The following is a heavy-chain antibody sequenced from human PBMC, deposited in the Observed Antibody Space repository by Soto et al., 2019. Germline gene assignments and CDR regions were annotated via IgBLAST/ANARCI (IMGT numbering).Heavy chain of an antibody. CDR1: GYTFTDYY. J-gene: IGHJ6*02. CDR3: AREDITGTSLLYNYYGMDV. V-gene: IGHV1-2*02. D-gene: IGHD1-20*01. CDR2: INPKSGDT. Sequence: ASVKVSCKASGYTFTDYYMHWVRQAPGQGLEWMGWINPKSGDTNYAQKFQGRVTTTRDTSTSTAFMELSRLTSDDTAVYYCAREDITGTSLLYNYYGMDVWGQGTTVTVSS.